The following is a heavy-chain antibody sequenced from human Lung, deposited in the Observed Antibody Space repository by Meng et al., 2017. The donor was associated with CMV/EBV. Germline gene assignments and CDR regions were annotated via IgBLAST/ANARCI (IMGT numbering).Heavy chain of an antibody. Sequence: GGSXRLXCTASGFTFGDYAMSWVRQAPGKGLEWVGFIRSKAYGGTTEYAASVIGRFTISRDDSKSIASLRINSLETEDTAGYYCTRRWSGYDYVGRGMEVGXQGNXVTVSS. D-gene: IGHD5-12*01. V-gene: IGHV3-49*04. CDR1: GFTFGDYA. J-gene: IGHJ6*02. CDR3: TRRWSGYDYVGRGMEV. CDR2: IRSKAYGGTT.